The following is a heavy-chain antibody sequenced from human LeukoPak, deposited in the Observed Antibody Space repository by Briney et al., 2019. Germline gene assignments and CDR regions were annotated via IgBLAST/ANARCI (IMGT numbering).Heavy chain of an antibody. D-gene: IGHD1-26*01. Sequence: ESLKISCEVSGHRFTNLWIGWVRQMPGKGLEWMGIINLGDSDTKYSPSFQGQVTISLDKSISTAYLQWRSLKASDTAMYYCARRPYSGSPNWFDPWGQGTLVTVSS. J-gene: IGHJ5*02. CDR2: INLGDSDT. V-gene: IGHV5-51*01. CDR3: ARRPYSGSPNWFDP. CDR1: GHRFTNLW.